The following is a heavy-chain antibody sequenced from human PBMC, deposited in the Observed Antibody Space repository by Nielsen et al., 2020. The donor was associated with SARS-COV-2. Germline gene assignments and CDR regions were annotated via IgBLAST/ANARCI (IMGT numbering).Heavy chain of an antibody. D-gene: IGHD2-2*01. Sequence: WVRQAPGQGLEWMGIINPSGGSTSYAQKFQGRVTMTRDTSTSTVYMELSSLRSEDTAVYYCARGIQYCSSTSCYFRPYYYYMDVWGKGTTVTVSS. CDR2: INPSGGST. CDR3: ARGIQYCSSTSCYFRPYYYYMDV. J-gene: IGHJ6*03. V-gene: IGHV1-46*01.